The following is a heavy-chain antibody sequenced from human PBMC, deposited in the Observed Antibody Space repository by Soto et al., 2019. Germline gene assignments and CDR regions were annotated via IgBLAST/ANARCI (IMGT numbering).Heavy chain of an antibody. CDR1: GFTFSSYA. Sequence: GGSLRLSCAASGFTFSSYAMHWVRQAPGKGLEWVAVISYDGSNKYYADSVKGRFTISRDNSKNTLYLQMNSLRAEDTAVYYCARVSGINYFDYWGQGTLVTVSS. CDR2: ISYDGSNK. J-gene: IGHJ4*02. D-gene: IGHD3-16*01. CDR3: ARVSGINYFDY. V-gene: IGHV3-30-3*01.